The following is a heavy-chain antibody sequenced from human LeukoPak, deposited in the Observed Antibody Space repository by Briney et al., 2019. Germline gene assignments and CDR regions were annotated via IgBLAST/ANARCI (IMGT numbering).Heavy chain of an antibody. CDR1: GFTFSSYD. Sequence: GGSLRLSCAASGFTFSSYDMHWVRQATGKGLEWVSAIGTAGDTYYPGSVKGRFTISRENAKNSLYLQMNSLRAGDTAVYYCARESGALDAFDIWGQGTMVTVSS. CDR3: ARESGALDAFDI. D-gene: IGHD2-15*01. CDR2: IGTAGDT. J-gene: IGHJ3*02. V-gene: IGHV3-13*01.